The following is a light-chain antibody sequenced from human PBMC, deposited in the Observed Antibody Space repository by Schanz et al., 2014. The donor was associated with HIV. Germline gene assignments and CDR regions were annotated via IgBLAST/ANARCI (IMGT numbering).Light chain of an antibody. Sequence: IQMTQSPATLSASVGDRVTLTCRASQSIGDSLAWLQQKPGRAPKVLIYKASTLESGVPSTFRGSGSGTDFTLSISSLQPDDFATYYCLQYDDESYTFGQGTKLEIK. CDR1: QSIGDS. CDR2: KAS. J-gene: IGKJ2*01. V-gene: IGKV1-5*03. CDR3: LQYDDESYT.